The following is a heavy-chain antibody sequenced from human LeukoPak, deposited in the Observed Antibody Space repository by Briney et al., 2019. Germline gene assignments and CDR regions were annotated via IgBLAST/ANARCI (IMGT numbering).Heavy chain of an antibody. V-gene: IGHV3-30*18. CDR2: ISYDGSNK. D-gene: IGHD1-26*01. J-gene: IGHJ4*02. CDR1: GFTFSSYG. CDR3: AKGPEWELPSYYFDY. Sequence: GGSLRLSCAASGFTFSSYGMHWVRQAPGKGLEWVAVISYDGSNKYYADSVKGRFTISRDNSKNTLYLQMNSLRAEDTAVYYCAKGPEWELPSYYFDYWGQGTLVTVSS.